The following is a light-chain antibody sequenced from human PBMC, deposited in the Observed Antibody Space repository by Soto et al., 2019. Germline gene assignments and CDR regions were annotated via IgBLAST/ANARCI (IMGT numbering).Light chain of an antibody. Sequence: QLVLTQSSSASASLGSSVKLTCTLSSGHSSHIIAWHQQQPGKAPRYLMKLEGSGSYNKGSGVPDRFSGSSSGADRYLTISNLQFEDEADYYCETWDSNPRVFGGGTKVTVL. J-gene: IGLJ3*02. CDR1: SGHSSHI. V-gene: IGLV4-60*02. CDR2: LEGSGSY. CDR3: ETWDSNPRV.